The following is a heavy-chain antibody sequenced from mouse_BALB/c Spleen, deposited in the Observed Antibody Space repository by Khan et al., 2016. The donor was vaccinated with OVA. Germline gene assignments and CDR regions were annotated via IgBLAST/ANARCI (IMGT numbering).Heavy chain of an antibody. V-gene: IGHV5-17*02. D-gene: IGHD1-1*01. CDR3: ATSYFYGDYFDY. J-gene: IGHJ2*01. CDR1: GFTFNSYG. CDR2: ISGYSNTI. Sequence: EVELVESGGGLVQPGGSRKLSCAASGFTFNSYGMHWVRQAPEKGLEWVAYISGYSNTIYYADTVKGRFTISRDNPKNTLFLQMTSLMSEDTAMYYCATSYFYGDYFDYWGPGTPLTVS.